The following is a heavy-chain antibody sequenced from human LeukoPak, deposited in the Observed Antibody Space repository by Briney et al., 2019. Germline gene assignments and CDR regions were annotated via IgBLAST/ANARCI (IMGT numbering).Heavy chain of an antibody. D-gene: IGHD1-7*01. CDR2: ISDSGGKI. CDR1: CFSSGINA. CDR3: PKDRNLYQE. Sequence: GGSLRLSCAASCFSSGINATSSVRQAPGKGPEWVSAISDSGGKIYYADSVKGRFTITRGNSKKMVYLQMNSLRAEDTAVYSCPKDRNLYQEWGQGTLVTVSS. V-gene: IGHV3-23*01. J-gene: IGHJ4*02.